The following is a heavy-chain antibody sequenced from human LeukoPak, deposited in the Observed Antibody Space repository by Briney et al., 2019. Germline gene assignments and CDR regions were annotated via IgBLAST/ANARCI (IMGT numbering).Heavy chain of an antibody. CDR3: ARGFLEFNFDY. CDR2: IYHSGRN. J-gene: IGHJ4*02. D-gene: IGHD3-3*01. Sequence: SETLSLTCTVSGGSIRSSSYYWGWIRQPPGKGLEWIGTIYHSGRNDYNPSLKSRATISEDTSKNQSSLNLTSVTAADTAVYYCARGFLEFNFDYWGQGTLVTVSS. V-gene: IGHV4-39*07. CDR1: GGSIRSSSYY.